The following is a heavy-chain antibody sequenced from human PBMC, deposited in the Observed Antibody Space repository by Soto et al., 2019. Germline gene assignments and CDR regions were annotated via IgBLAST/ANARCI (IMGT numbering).Heavy chain of an antibody. D-gene: IGHD3-22*01. Sequence: GASVKVSCKASGYTFTSYGISWVRQAPGQGLEWMGWISAYNGNTNYAQKLQGRVTMTTDTSTSTAYMELRSLRSDDTAVYYCARPKDSSGYYYGAFDIWGQGTMVTVSS. CDR3: ARPKDSSGYYYGAFDI. J-gene: IGHJ3*02. CDR2: ISAYNGNT. V-gene: IGHV1-18*01. CDR1: GYTFTSYG.